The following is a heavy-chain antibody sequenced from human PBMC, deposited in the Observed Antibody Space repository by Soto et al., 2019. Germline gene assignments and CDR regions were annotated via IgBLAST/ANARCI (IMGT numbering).Heavy chain of an antibody. CDR2: INHSGST. J-gene: IGHJ4*02. V-gene: IGHV4-34*01. CDR3: ARGNYDFLTGYYIEYFDY. Sequence: SETLSLTCAVYGGSFSGYYWTWIRQPPGTGLEWIGEINHSGSTNYNPSLKSRVTISVDTSKNQFSLKLSSVTAADTAVYYCARGNYDFLTGYYIEYFDYWGQGTLVTVSS. D-gene: IGHD3-9*01. CDR1: GGSFSGYY.